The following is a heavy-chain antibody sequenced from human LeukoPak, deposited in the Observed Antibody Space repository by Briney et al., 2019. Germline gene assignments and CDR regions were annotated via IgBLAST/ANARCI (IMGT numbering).Heavy chain of an antibody. Sequence: PSETLSLTCTVSGVSISSYYCSWIRQPPGKGLEWIGYISTSGSTDYNPSLKSRVTISVDRSKNQCSLNLSSVTAADTAVYYCARHDEGSGWYRSYIDLWGRGTLVIVSS. CDR2: ISTSGST. D-gene: IGHD6-19*01. CDR1: GVSISSYY. V-gene: IGHV4-4*09. J-gene: IGHJ2*01. CDR3: ARHDEGSGWYRSYIDL.